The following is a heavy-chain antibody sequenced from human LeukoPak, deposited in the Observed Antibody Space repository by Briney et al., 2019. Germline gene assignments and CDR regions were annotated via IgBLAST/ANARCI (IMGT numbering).Heavy chain of an antibody. J-gene: IGHJ5*02. CDR3: ARAGTYYYGSGRLRGFDP. Sequence: PSETLSLTCAVYGGSFSGYYWSWIRQPPGKGLEWIGEINHSGSTNYNPSLKSRVTISVDTSKNQFSLKLSSVTAADTAVYYCARAGTYYYGSGRLRGFDPWGQGTLITVSS. D-gene: IGHD3-10*01. CDR2: INHSGST. V-gene: IGHV4-34*01. CDR1: GGSFSGYY.